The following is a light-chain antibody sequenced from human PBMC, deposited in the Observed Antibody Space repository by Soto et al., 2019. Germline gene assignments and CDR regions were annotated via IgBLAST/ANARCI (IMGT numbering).Light chain of an antibody. Sequence: QTVVSQEPSFSVSPGETVTLTCGLTSASVLTSYYPSWYQQTPGQAPRTLIYSTNIRSSGVPDRFSGSILGNKAALTITGVQADDESDYYCALYVGSGTVVFGGGTKLTVL. CDR3: ALYVGSGTVV. CDR2: STN. V-gene: IGLV8-61*01. J-gene: IGLJ2*01. CDR1: SASVLTSYY.